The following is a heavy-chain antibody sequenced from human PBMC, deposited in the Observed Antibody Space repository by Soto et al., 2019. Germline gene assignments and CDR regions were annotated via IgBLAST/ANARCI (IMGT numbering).Heavy chain of an antibody. Sequence: GASVKVSCKASGGTFSSYAISWVRQAPGQGLEWMGGIIPIFGTASYAQKFQGRVTITADESTSTAYMELSSLRSEDTAVYYCARAATDSSSSLFDYWGQGTLVTVSS. D-gene: IGHD6-6*01. CDR1: GGTFSSYA. CDR2: IIPIFGTA. CDR3: ARAATDSSSSLFDY. V-gene: IGHV1-69*13. J-gene: IGHJ4*02.